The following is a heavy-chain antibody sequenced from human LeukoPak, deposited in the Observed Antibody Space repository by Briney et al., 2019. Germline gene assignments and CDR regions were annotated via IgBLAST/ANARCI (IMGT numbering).Heavy chain of an antibody. J-gene: IGHJ4*02. V-gene: IGHV4-39*07. CDR1: GVSVSDTDYY. Sequence: SENLSLTCIVSGVSVSDTDYYWGWVRQPPGKTLEWIGSMHFSGSPFYSPSLESRFSMSVDTSKNQFSLHLRSVTAADTAVYYCARDEVGAKGRPFDCWGRGILVTVSS. D-gene: IGHD1-26*01. CDR3: ARDEVGAKGRPFDC. CDR2: MHFSGSP.